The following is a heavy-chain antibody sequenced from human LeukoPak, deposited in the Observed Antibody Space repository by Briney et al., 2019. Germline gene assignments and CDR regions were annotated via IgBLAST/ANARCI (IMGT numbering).Heavy chain of an antibody. CDR1: GYTFTRNG. Sequence: GASVKVSCRASGYTFTRNGISWVRQAPGQGLEWMGGIIPVLGTTNYAQTFQNKVTITADESTSTTYMELSSLTSEDTAVYYCATSGGDYYYYSLDVWGKGTPVTISS. CDR3: ATSGGDYYYYSLDV. D-gene: IGHD3-10*01. CDR2: IIPVLGTT. V-gene: IGHV1-69*13. J-gene: IGHJ6*03.